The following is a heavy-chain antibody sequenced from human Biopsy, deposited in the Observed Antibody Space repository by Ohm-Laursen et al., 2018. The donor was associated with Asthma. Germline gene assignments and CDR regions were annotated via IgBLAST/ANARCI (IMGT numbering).Heavy chain of an antibody. CDR2: LIPVLGTA. J-gene: IGHJ6*02. CDR1: GDSLGSFINYA. D-gene: IGHD5-12*01. Sequence: SSVKVSCKASGDSLGSFINYAISWVRQAPRQGLEWMGGLIPVLGTADYVPMFEGRVTITADESMSTAYLELTSLRFEDTAVYYCARGYSGTDRIVYYYSGMEVWGQGTTVTVSS. CDR3: ARGYSGTDRIVYYYSGMEV. V-gene: IGHV1-69*01.